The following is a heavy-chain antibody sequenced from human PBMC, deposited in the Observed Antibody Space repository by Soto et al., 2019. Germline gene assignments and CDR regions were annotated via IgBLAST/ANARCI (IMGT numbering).Heavy chain of an antibody. Sequence: EVQLVESGGGLVQPGGSLRLSCGASGFTVSSNYMNWVRQAPGKGLEWVSVIYSGGNTYYADSVKGRFTISRDNSKNTLYLQMDSLRAEDTAVYSCATDLRSRAHNWFDPCGQGTLVIVSS. CDR1: GFTVSSNY. CDR3: ATDLRSRAHNWFDP. V-gene: IGHV3-66*01. J-gene: IGHJ5*02. CDR2: IYSGGNT.